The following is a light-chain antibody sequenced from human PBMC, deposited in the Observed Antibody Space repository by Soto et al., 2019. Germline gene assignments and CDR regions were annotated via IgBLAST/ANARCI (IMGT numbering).Light chain of an antibody. CDR3: QQSYTTPLT. Sequence: DIQMTQSPSSLSASVGDRVTITCRASQSISNYLNWYQQKRGKAPKLLIYLVSRLQTGVPSRFSGSGSGTDFSLTISSLQPEDFATYYCQQSYTTPLTFGGGTNVEIK. CDR2: LVS. J-gene: IGKJ4*01. CDR1: QSISNY. V-gene: IGKV1-39*01.